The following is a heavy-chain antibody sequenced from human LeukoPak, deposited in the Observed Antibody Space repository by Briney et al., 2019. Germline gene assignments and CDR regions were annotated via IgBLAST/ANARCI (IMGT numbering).Heavy chain of an antibody. Sequence: GESLRLSCAASGFTVSSKYMSWVRQAPGKGLEWVSVIYSGDSTYYADSVKGRFTISRDNSKNTLYLQMNSLRAEDTAVYYCARLDGGGYFDYWGQGTLVTVSS. V-gene: IGHV3-53*01. D-gene: IGHD4-23*01. CDR3: ARLDGGGYFDY. J-gene: IGHJ4*02. CDR1: GFTVSSKY. CDR2: IYSGDST.